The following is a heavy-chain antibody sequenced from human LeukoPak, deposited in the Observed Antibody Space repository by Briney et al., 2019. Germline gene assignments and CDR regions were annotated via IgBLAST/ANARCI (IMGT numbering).Heavy chain of an antibody. V-gene: IGHV4-39*01. CDR3: AGGWLRLQAFPI. CDR2: IYYSGNT. CDR1: GGSISSSNYY. J-gene: IGHJ3*02. D-gene: IGHD5-12*01. Sequence: ASETLSLTCTVSGGSISSSNYYWGWIRQPPGKGLEWFGNIYYSGNTYYNPSLKSRVTISVDTSKKQFSLKLSSVTAADTAVYYCAGGWLRLQAFPIWGQGTTVTVSS.